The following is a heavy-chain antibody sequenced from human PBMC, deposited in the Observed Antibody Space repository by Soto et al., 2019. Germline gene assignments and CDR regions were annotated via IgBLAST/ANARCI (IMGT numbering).Heavy chain of an antibody. V-gene: IGHV3-30-3*02. J-gene: IGHJ4*02. Sequence: GGSLRLSCAVSGFTFNSHAMHWVRQAPGKGLEWVAVISYGGANKYYGDSVKGRFTISRDNSRNTLFLQMDSLRPEDTAVYYCARGPRSCSSTTCYTVDSWGRGTLVTVSS. CDR3: ARGPRSCSSTTCYTVDS. CDR2: ISYGGANK. D-gene: IGHD2-2*02. CDR1: GFTFNSHA.